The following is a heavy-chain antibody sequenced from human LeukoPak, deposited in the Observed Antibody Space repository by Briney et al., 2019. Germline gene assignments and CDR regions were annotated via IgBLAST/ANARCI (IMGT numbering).Heavy chain of an antibody. CDR3: ARDSDVAPFDS. J-gene: IGHJ5*01. Sequence: ASVKVSCKASGYTFTSYDINWVRQAPGLGLQWMGGIIPLIGTPNYAQKFQGRVTITAEESTNTVYMELSSLRSEDTAVYYCARDSDVAPFDSWGQGTLVTVSS. V-gene: IGHV1-69*13. CDR1: GYTFTSYD. CDR2: IIPLIGTP.